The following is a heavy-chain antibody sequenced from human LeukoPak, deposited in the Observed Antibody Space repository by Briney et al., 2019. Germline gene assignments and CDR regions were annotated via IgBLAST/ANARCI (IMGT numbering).Heavy chain of an antibody. CDR2: IYHSGST. Sequence: SETLSLTCTVSGYSISSGYYWGWIRQPPGKGLEWIGSIYHSGSTYYNPSLKSRVTISVDTSRNQFSLKLSSVTAADTAVYYCARQRYGGWFDYWGQGTLVTVSS. CDR3: ARQRYGGWFDY. J-gene: IGHJ4*02. D-gene: IGHD4-23*01. V-gene: IGHV4-38-2*02. CDR1: GYSISSGYY.